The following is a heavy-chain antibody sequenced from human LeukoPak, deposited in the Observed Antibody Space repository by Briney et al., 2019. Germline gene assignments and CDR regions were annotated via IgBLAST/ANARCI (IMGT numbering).Heavy chain of an antibody. J-gene: IGHJ4*02. CDR2: IKQDGSEK. CDR3: ARDRGVDY. Sequence: GGSLRLSCAASGFTFSGYSMNWVRQAPGKGLEWVANIKQDGSEKYYVDSVKGRFTISRENAKNSLYLQMNSLRAEDTAVYYCARDRGVDYWGQGTLVTVSS. CDR1: GFTFSGYS. V-gene: IGHV3-7*01. D-gene: IGHD3-10*01.